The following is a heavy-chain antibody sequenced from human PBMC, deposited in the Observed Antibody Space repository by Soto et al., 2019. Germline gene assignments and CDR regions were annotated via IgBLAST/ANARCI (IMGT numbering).Heavy chain of an antibody. V-gene: IGHV4-39*07. CDR1: GGSISSSSYY. Sequence: PSETLSLTCTVSGGSISSSSYYWGWIRQPPGKGLEWIGSIYYSGSTYYNPSLKSRVTISVDTSKNQFSLKLSSVTAADTAVYYCARGIRGSQGVFGGRRNYYYGMDVWGQGTTVTVSS. CDR2: IYYSGST. D-gene: IGHD3-10*01. J-gene: IGHJ6*02. CDR3: ARGIRGSQGVFGGRRNYYYGMDV.